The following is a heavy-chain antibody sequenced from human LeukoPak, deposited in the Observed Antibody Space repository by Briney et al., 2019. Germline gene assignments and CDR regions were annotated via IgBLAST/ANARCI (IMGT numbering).Heavy chain of an antibody. CDR2: IKQDGSEK. Sequence: GGSLRLSCAASGFTFSSYWMSWVRQAPGKGLEWVANIKQDGSEKYYVDSEKGRFTISRDNSKNTLYLQMNSLRAEDTAVYYCARDLPSGGDFDLGWFDPWGQGTLVTVSS. CDR1: GFTFSSYW. CDR3: ARDLPSGGDFDLGWFDP. J-gene: IGHJ5*02. V-gene: IGHV3-7*01. D-gene: IGHD3-10*01.